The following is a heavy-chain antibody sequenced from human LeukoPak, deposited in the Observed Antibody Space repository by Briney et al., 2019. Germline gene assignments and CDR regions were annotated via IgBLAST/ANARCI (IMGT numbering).Heavy chain of an antibody. D-gene: IGHD2-15*01. CDR3: ARMTRSGGFDY. CDR2: IGTAGDT. J-gene: IGHJ4*02. CDR1: GFTFSSYD. Sequence: GGSLRLSCAASGFTFSSYDMPWVRQATGKGLEWVSAIGTAGDTYYPGSVKGRFTISRENAKNSLYLQMNSLRAGDTAVYYCARMTRSGGFDYWGQGTLVTVSS. V-gene: IGHV3-13*01.